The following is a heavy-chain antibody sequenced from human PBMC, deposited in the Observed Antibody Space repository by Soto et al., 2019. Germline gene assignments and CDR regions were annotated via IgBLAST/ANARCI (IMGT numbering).Heavy chain of an antibody. CDR2: IYYSGTT. CDR3: ARQRYAGYSYGLYWFDP. V-gene: IGHV4-39*01. J-gene: IGHJ5*02. D-gene: IGHD5-18*01. CDR1: GVYGTTTTYF. Sequence: EPLSVTSVASGVYGTTTTYFWGWIRQPPGKGPEWIGSIYYSGTTYSNPSLKSRLNMSIDTSKNQFSLKLRSVTAADTAVYYCARQRYAGYSYGLYWFDPGGKGALVTAYS.